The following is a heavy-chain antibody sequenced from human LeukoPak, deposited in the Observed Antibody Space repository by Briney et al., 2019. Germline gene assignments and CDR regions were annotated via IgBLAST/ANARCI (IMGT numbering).Heavy chain of an antibody. V-gene: IGHV1-24*01. J-gene: IGHJ3*02. CDR2: FEPEEGEHGET. D-gene: IGHD1-1*01. Sequence: ASVKVSCKVSGCSLSDLSIHWVRHVPGKGLEWMGGFEPEEGEHGETIYAQKFVGRLTLTEDTATDTAYMELVSLTSADTAVYYCATDRLEIYALHIWGQGTVVTVSS. CDR3: ATDRLEIYALHI. CDR1: GCSLSDLS.